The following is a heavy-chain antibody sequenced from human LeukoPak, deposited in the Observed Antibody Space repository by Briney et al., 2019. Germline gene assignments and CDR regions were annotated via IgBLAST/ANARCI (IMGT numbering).Heavy chain of an antibody. V-gene: IGHV4-34*01. Sequence: SETLSLTCAVYGGSFSGYYWSWIRQPPGKGLEWIGEINHSGSSNYNPSLKSRVTISVDTSKNQFSLKLSSVTAADTAVYYCAASYGSGRQDGYWGQGTLVTVSS. J-gene: IGHJ4*02. CDR3: AASYGSGRQDGY. CDR1: GGSFSGYY. D-gene: IGHD3-10*01. CDR2: INHSGSS.